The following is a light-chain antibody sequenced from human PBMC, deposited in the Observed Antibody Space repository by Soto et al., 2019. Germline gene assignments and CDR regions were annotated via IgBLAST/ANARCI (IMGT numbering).Light chain of an antibody. CDR3: QQRSNWPLYT. CDR1: QSVSSY. CDR2: DAS. J-gene: IGKJ2*01. V-gene: IGKV3-11*01. Sequence: IVLTQSPATLSLSPGERATLSCRASQSVSSYLAWYQQKPGQAPRLLIYDASNRATGIPARFSGSGSGTDFTLTIGSLEPEDFAVYYCQQRSNWPLYTFGQGTKLEIK.